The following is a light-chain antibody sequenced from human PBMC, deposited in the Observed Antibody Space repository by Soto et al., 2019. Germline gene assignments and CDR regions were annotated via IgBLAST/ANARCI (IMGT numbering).Light chain of an antibody. Sequence: QSALTQPASVSGSPGQSITISCTGTSSDVGAYNFVSWYQQYPGKAPKLILFEVSNRPSGVSNRFSGSKSGNTASLTISGLQPEDEADYSCSSYTGSSTLLFGGGSKLTVL. V-gene: IGLV2-14*01. CDR2: EVS. CDR1: SSDVGAYNF. J-gene: IGLJ2*01. CDR3: SSYTGSSTLL.